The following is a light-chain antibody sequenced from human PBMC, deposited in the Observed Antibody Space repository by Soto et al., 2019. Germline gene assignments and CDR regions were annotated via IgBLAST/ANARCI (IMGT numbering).Light chain of an antibody. Sequence: QSLLTQPASVCGSPGQSITISCTGTSSDVGSYNLVSWYQQHPGKAPKLMIYEGSKRPSGVSNRFSGSKSGNTASLTMSGLQAEDEADYYCCSYAGSSTFHVVFGGGTKLTVL. V-gene: IGLV2-23*03. CDR1: SSDVGSYNL. CDR3: CSYAGSSTFHVV. CDR2: EGS. J-gene: IGLJ2*01.